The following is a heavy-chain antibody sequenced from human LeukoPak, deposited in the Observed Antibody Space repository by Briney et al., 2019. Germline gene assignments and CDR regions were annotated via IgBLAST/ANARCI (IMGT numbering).Heavy chain of an antibody. V-gene: IGHV1-2*04. Sequence: EASVKVSCKASGYTFTGYYMHWVRQAPGQGLEWMGWINPNSGGTNYAQKFQGWVTMTRDTSISTAYMELSRLRSDDTAVYYCAREELLYYYGSGSYYNSRGYYYGMDVWGQGTTVTVSS. CDR1: GYTFTGYY. CDR3: AREELLYYYGSGSYYNSRGYYYGMDV. D-gene: IGHD3-10*01. CDR2: INPNSGGT. J-gene: IGHJ6*02.